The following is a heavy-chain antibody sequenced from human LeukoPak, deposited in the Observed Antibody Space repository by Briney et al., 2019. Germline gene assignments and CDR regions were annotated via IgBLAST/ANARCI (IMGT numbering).Heavy chain of an antibody. V-gene: IGHV4-59*01. Sequence: PSETLSLTCTVSGGSIGSYYWNWIRQPPGKGLEWIGYIFYSGSTNYNPSLKSRVTISIDTSKNQLSLKLSSVTAADTAVYFCARVGSGWSFDYWGQGTLVTVSS. J-gene: IGHJ4*02. CDR2: IFYSGST. CDR3: ARVGSGWSFDY. D-gene: IGHD6-19*01. CDR1: GGSIGSYY.